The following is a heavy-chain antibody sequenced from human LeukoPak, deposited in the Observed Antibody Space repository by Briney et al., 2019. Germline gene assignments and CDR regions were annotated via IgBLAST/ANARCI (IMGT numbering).Heavy chain of an antibody. D-gene: IGHD3-22*01. J-gene: IGHJ4*02. V-gene: IGHV3-30*02. CDR1: GFNFRTYG. CDR2: IQFDESSK. Sequence: GGSLRLSCAASGFNFRTYGMHWVRQAPGKGLEWGAFIQFDESSKNYADSVKGRFTISRDNSKNTVYLQVNSLRAEDTAVYYCAKEDGTVVVSSFGDWGRGSLVTVSS. CDR3: AKEDGTVVVSSFGD.